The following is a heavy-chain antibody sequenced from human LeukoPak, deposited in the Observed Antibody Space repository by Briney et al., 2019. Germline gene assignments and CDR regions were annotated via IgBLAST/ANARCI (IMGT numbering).Heavy chain of an antibody. CDR2: IIPIFGTA. CDR1: GGTFSSYA. CDR3: AREYSSSRAFDI. J-gene: IGHJ3*02. V-gene: IGHV1-69*05. Sequence: SVKVSCKASGGTFSSYAISWVRQAPGQGLDWMGGIIPIFGTANYAQKFQGRVTITTDESTSTAYMELSSLRSEDTAVYYCAREYSSSRAFDIWSQGTMVTVSS. D-gene: IGHD6-6*01.